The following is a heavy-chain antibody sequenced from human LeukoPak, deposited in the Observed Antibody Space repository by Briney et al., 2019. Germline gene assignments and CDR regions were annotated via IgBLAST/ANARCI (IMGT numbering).Heavy chain of an antibody. CDR3: CGASFDY. V-gene: IGHV3-48*03. CDR1: GFTFSDYE. Sequence: GGSLRLSCAASGFTFSDYEMNWVRQAPGKGLEWVSYISSSGTTMKYEDSVKGRFTISRDNAKNSFFLQMNSLRAEDTAVYYCCGASFDYWGQGTLVTVSS. D-gene: IGHD2-21*01. J-gene: IGHJ4*02. CDR2: ISSSGTTM.